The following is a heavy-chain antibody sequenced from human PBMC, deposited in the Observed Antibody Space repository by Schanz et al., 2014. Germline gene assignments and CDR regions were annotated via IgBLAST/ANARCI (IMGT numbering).Heavy chain of an antibody. V-gene: IGHV3-30*03. D-gene: IGHD3-3*01. CDR1: GFTFSDYY. CDR2: ISYHGSER. Sequence: QVQLVESGGGLVKPGGSLRLSCAASGFTFSDYYMNWIRQAPGRGLEWVAVISYHGSERYSADSVKGRFTISRDNSKNTLYLQMNSLRAEDTAVYYCARPIYDLWSGSFDYWGQGTLVTVSS. CDR3: ARPIYDLWSGSFDY. J-gene: IGHJ4*02.